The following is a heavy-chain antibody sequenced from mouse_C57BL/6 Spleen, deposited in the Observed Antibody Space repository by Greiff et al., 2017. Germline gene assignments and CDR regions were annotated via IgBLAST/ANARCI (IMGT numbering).Heavy chain of an antibody. Sequence: VQLQQSVAELVRPGASVMLSCTASGFNIKYTYMHWVKQRPEQGLEWIGRIDPANGNTKYAPKFLGKATITADTSSNTAYLQLSSRTSEDTAIYYCARWGNAMDYWGQGTSVTVSA. CDR3: ARWGNAMDY. V-gene: IGHV14-3*01. CDR1: GFNIKYTY. CDR2: IDPANGNT. J-gene: IGHJ4*01.